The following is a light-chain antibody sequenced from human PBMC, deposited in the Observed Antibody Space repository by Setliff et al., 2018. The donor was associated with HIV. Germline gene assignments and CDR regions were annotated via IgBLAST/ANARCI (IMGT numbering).Light chain of an antibody. J-gene: IGLJ1*01. CDR3: SSYTSSSTDV. CDR2: EVK. CDR1: SSDVGGYNY. Sequence: QSVLTQPASVSGSPGQSITISCTGTSSDVGGYNYVSWYQQHPGKAPKLIIYEVKNRPSGVSNRFSGSKSGNTASLTISGLQTEDEADYYCSSYTSSSTDVFGTGTKVTVL. V-gene: IGLV2-14*01.